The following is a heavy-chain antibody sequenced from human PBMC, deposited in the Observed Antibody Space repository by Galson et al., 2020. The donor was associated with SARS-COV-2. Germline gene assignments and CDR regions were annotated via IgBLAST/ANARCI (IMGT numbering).Heavy chain of an antibody. D-gene: IGHD1-26*01. CDR3: AGGRGFLIDL. Sequence: GESLKISCVGSGITLSYHWMKWVRQIPGKGLEWVAMIKQDGSIKDYLGSLKGRFTISRDNAKNSVSLQMNSLRVEDTGRYYCAGGRGFLIDLWCQGTLVTVSS. J-gene: IGHJ5*02. V-gene: IGHV3-7*01. CDR1: GITLSYHW. CDR2: IKQDGSIK.